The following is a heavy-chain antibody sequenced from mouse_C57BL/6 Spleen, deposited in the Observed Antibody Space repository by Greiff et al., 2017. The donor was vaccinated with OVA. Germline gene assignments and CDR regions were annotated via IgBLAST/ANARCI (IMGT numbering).Heavy chain of an antibody. V-gene: IGHV1-69*01. J-gene: IGHJ2*01. Sequence: QVQLQQPGAELVMPGASVKLSCKASGYTFTSYWMHWVKQRPGQGLEWIGEIDPSDSYTNYNQKFKGKSTLTVDKSSSTAYMQLSSLTSEDSAVYYCARPGTMGYFDYGGQGTTLTVSS. CDR3: ARPGTMGYFDY. CDR2: IDPSDSYT. D-gene: IGHD4-1*01. CDR1: GYTFTSYW.